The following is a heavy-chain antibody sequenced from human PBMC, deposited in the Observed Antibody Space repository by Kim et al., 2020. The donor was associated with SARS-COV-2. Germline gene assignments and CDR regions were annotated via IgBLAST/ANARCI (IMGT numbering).Heavy chain of an antibody. V-gene: IGHV3-30*18. J-gene: IGHJ3*02. CDR1: GFTFGTYA. CDR3: VKGFGGFDYDGGFDI. Sequence: GGSLRLSCAASGFTFGTYAMHWVRQTPGKGLEWVSLISYHGTKEYYIDSVRGRFSISRDNSKNTVYLQMDSLRAEDTAIYYCVKGFGGFDYDGGFDIWG. D-gene: IGHD3-16*01. CDR2: ISYHGTKE.